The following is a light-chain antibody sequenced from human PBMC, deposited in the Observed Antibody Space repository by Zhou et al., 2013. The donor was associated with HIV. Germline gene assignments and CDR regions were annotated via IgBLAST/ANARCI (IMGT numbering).Light chain of an antibody. V-gene: IGKV3-20*01. Sequence: ETVLTQSPGTLSLSPGERATLSCRASQSFSSYLAWYQQKPGQAPRLLIYGAANRATGIPDRFSGSGSGTDFSLTISRLEPEDFAVYYCQQYGRAPWTFGQGTKVEIK. CDR1: QSFSSY. CDR3: QQYGRAPWT. J-gene: IGKJ1*01. CDR2: GAA.